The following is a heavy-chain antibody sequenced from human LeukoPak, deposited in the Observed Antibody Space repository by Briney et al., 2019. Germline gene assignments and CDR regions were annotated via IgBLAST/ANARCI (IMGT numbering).Heavy chain of an antibody. CDR3: ATRDRSSGYRY. Sequence: GGSLRLSCAASGFTFSSYAVSWVRQASGKGLEWVSAISGSGGSTYYADSVKGRFTISRDNSKNTLYLQMNSLRAEDTAVYYCATRDRSSGYRYWGQGTLVTVSS. J-gene: IGHJ4*02. V-gene: IGHV3-23*01. CDR2: ISGSGGST. CDR1: GFTFSSYA. D-gene: IGHD3-22*01.